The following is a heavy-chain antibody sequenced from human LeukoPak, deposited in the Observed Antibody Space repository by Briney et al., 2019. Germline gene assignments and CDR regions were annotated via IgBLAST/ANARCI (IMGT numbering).Heavy chain of an antibody. CDR3: AKEPASRLSGYYYMDV. D-gene: IGHD2/OR15-2a*01. J-gene: IGHJ6*03. CDR1: GGTFSSYA. V-gene: IGHV1-69*06. Sequence: SVKVSCKASGGTFSSYAISWVRPAPGQGLEWMGRILPIFGTANYAQKFQGRVTITADKSTSTAYMELSSLRSEDTAVYYCAKEPASRLSGYYYMDVWGKGTTVTVSS. CDR2: ILPIFGTA.